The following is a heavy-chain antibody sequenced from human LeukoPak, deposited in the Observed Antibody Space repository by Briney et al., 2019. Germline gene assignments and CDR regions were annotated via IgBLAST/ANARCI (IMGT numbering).Heavy chain of an antibody. CDR3: ARDKSRGVFWFDP. V-gene: IGHV3-48*01. J-gene: IGHJ5*02. Sequence: PGGSLRLSCAASGFTFISYTMSWVRQAPGKGLEWVSCISPSSSTIYYDDSVKGRFTISRDNAKNSLYLQMSSLRAEDTAVYYCARDKSRGVFWFDPWGQGTLVTVSS. D-gene: IGHD2-8*02. CDR1: GFTFISYT. CDR2: ISPSSSTI.